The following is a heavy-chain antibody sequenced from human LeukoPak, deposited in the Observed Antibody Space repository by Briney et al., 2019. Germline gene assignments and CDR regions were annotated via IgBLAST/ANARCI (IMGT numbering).Heavy chain of an antibody. Sequence: AGSLTLSCAVSGFTFNSYTMNWVRQAPGNGLEWDSYITISSNVISYADSVKGRFTTSRDNGKNSLYMEMNRLTDEDTAVYYCARDLYYAFDYWGQGTLVRVSS. J-gene: IGHJ4*02. D-gene: IGHD3-22*01. V-gene: IGHV3-48*02. CDR3: ARDLYYAFDY. CDR2: ITISSNVI. CDR1: GFTFNSYT.